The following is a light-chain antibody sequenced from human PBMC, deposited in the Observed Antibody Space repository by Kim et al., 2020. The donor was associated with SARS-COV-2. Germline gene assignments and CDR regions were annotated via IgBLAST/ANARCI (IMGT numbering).Light chain of an antibody. CDR1: EGISCF. J-gene: IGKJ2*01. CDR3: QQYYSYPYT. Sequence: SACTRDRVTICCRESEGISCFLAVYQQKRERPHNLLIYAASTLKSGVPSGFSGSGSGPDFTLTIRCMKCEDFATLYCQQYYSYPYTFGEETKLEL. V-gene: IGKV1-8*01. CDR2: AAS.